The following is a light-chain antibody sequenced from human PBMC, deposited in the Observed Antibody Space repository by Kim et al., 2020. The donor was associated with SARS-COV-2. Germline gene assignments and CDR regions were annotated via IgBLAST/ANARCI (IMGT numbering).Light chain of an antibody. CDR2: DVT. Sequence: GQSVTISCTGTSNDVGGYNYVSWYHQHPGTAPKLMIYDVTKRPSGVPDRFSGSKSGNTASLTISGLQAEDEADYYCCSYAGSPHVVFGGGTKLTVL. CDR1: SNDVGGYNY. V-gene: IGLV2-11*01. CDR3: CSYAGSPHVV. J-gene: IGLJ2*01.